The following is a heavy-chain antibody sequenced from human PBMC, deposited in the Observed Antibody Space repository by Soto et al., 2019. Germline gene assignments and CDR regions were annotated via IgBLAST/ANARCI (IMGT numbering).Heavy chain of an antibody. Sequence: SETLSLTCSVSGDAISNYYWSWIRQSPGRGLEWIGCVHESGSTDYNPSLKGRVTVSLHTSKSQFSLSLRSATAADTATYYCARGTRALITSFFAYWGQGSPVTVS. CDR3: ARGTRALITSFFAY. J-gene: IGHJ4*02. V-gene: IGHV4-59*01. CDR2: VHESGST. D-gene: IGHD1-20*01. CDR1: GDAISNYY.